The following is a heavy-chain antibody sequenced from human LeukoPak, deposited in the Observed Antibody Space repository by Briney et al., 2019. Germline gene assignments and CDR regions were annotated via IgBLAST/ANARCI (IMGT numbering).Heavy chain of an antibody. J-gene: IGHJ3*02. CDR2: ISSSSSYI. Sequence: PGGSLRLSCAASGFTFSSYSMNWVRQAPGKGLEWVSSISSSSSYIYYADSVKGRFTISRDNAKNSLYLQMNSLRAEDTAVYYCARAEYCSGGSCYVWLTSDAFDIWGQGTMVTVSS. V-gene: IGHV3-21*01. CDR1: GFTFSSYS. CDR3: ARAEYCSGGSCYVWLTSDAFDI. D-gene: IGHD2-15*01.